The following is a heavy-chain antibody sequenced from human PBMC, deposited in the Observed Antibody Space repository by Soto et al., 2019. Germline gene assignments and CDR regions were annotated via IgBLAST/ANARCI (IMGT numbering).Heavy chain of an antibody. CDR2: SIPVFGTA. CDR1: GGTFRNYA. CDR3: AIPLPKQQLVRGAFDH. Sequence: QVQLVQSGAEVKKPGSSVKLSCKTSGGTFRNYAINWVRQAPGLGLEWMGGSIPVFGTANYAQTFQGRFTITADESTRTAYMELSSLRSEDTAVYYCAIPLPKQQLVRGAFDHWGQGTLVTVAS. V-gene: IGHV1-69*01. D-gene: IGHD6-13*01. J-gene: IGHJ4*02.